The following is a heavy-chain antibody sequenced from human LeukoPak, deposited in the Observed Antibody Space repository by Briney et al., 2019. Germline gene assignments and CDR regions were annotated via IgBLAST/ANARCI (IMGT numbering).Heavy chain of an antibody. CDR3: ARARVPIAVAGLYYFDY. CDR1: GDTFTAYY. CDR2: IKPDSGSS. D-gene: IGHD6-19*01. V-gene: IGHV1-2*02. Sequence: ASVKVSCKASGDTFTAYYIHWLRQAPGQGPEWMGWIKPDSGSSHYAQKFQGRVTMTRDTSSNSAYMDLTRLKSDDTAVYYCARARVPIAVAGLYYFDYWGQGALVTVSS. J-gene: IGHJ4*02.